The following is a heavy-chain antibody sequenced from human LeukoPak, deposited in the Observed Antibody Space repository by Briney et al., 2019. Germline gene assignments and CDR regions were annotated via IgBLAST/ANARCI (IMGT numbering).Heavy chain of an antibody. J-gene: IGHJ4*02. CDR1: RFIFSSYS. CDR3: AKDGPSRYVPMGYFDY. D-gene: IGHD5-12*01. V-gene: IGHV3-48*01. Sequence: GGSLRLSCAASRFIFSSYSMNWVRQAPGKVLEWVSYISTISSTIYYANSVKGWFTISRHTSKNTPCSQRNSLRAKHTAVNNCAKDGPSRYVPMGYFDYWGQGTLVTVPS. CDR2: ISTISSTI.